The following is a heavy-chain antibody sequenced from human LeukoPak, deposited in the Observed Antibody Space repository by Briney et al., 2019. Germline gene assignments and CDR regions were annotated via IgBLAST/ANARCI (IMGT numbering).Heavy chain of an antibody. V-gene: IGHV4-59*08. Sequence: SETLSLTCIVSAGSTRGYYWSWIRQPPGKGLEWIGYIYYSGSTKYNPSLKSRATISIDTSERQFSLKLSSVTAADTAAYYCARHMTVTYDAFDIWGQGTMVTVSS. J-gene: IGHJ3*02. CDR1: AGSTRGYY. CDR2: IYYSGST. D-gene: IGHD3-22*01. CDR3: ARHMTVTYDAFDI.